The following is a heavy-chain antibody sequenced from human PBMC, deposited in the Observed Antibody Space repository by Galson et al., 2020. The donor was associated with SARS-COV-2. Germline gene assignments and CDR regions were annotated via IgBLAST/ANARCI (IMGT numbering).Heavy chain of an antibody. J-gene: IGHJ5*02. Sequence: ASETLSLTCTVSGGSISSGGYYWSWIRQHPGKGLEWIGYIYYSGSTNYNPSLKSRVTISVDTSKNQFSLKLSSVTAADTAVYYCARLDYGDYWGWFDPWGQGTLVTVSS. CDR2: IYYSGST. V-gene: IGHV4-61*08. CDR3: ARLDYGDYWGWFDP. CDR1: GGSISSGGYY. D-gene: IGHD4-17*01.